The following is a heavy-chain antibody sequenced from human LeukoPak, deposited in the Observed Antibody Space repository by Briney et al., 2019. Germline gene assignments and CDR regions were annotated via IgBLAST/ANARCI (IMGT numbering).Heavy chain of an antibody. D-gene: IGHD5-18*01. CDR3: ARGRRGYSYGHDAFDI. V-gene: IGHV3-30*04. CDR2: ISYDGSNK. J-gene: IGHJ3*02. Sequence: GGSLRLSCAASGFTFSSYAMHWVRQAPGKGLEWVAVISYDGSNKYYADSVKGRFTISRDNSKNTLYLQMNSLRAEDTAVYYCARGRRGYSYGHDAFDIWGQGTMVTVSS. CDR1: GFTFSSYA.